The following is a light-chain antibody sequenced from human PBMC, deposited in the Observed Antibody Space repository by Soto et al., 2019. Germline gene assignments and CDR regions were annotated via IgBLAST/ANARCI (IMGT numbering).Light chain of an antibody. Sequence: QSVLTQPPSVSGAPGQRVTISCTGSSSNIGAGYDVHWYQQLPGTVPKLLIYGNSNRPSGVPDRFSGSKSGTSASLAITGLQAEDEADYYCQSYDSSLSGSMVFGGGTKLTVL. CDR2: GNS. CDR1: SSNIGAGYD. CDR3: QSYDSSLSGSMV. J-gene: IGLJ2*01. V-gene: IGLV1-40*01.